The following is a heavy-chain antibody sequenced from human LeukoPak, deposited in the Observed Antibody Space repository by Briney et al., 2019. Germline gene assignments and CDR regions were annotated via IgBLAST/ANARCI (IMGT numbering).Heavy chain of an antibody. CDR1: GFTFSSHA. D-gene: IGHD6-19*01. CDR3: AKDRQWLVGYDY. J-gene: IGHJ4*02. V-gene: IGHV3-30-3*01. Sequence: GGSLRLSCAASGFTFSSHAMHWVRQAPGKGLEWVAVISYDGSNKYYADSVKGRFTISRDNSKNTLYLQMNSLRAEDTAVYYCAKDRQWLVGYDYWGQGTLVTVSS. CDR2: ISYDGSNK.